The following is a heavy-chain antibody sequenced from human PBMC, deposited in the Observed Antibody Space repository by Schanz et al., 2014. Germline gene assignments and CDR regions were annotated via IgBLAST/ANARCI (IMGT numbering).Heavy chain of an antibody. V-gene: IGHV3-30*14. D-gene: IGHD1-26*01. CDR1: GFTFNSYA. Sequence: QVQLVESGGGVVQPGGSLRLSCAASGFTFNSYAFHWVRQAPGKGLEWVALISYDGNTKYYADSVKGRFTISRDNSKNTVYLQMNSLRAEDTAVYYCARDRVGASSYFDYWGQGTLVTVSS. J-gene: IGHJ4*02. CDR2: ISYDGNTK. CDR3: ARDRVGASSYFDY.